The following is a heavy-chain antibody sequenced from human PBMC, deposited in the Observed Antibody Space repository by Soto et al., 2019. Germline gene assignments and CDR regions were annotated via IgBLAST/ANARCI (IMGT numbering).Heavy chain of an antibody. D-gene: IGHD2-8*01. Sequence: GSLRLSCAASGFTFSRYSMNWVRQAPGKGLEWVSSIDSYSNFIYYADSVKGRFIISRDNARNSLFLQMSSLRAEYTAVYYCAKDLSTNPNYYYYGMDVWGQGTTVTVSS. J-gene: IGHJ6*02. CDR2: IDSYSNFI. V-gene: IGHV3-21*01. CDR1: GFTFSRYS. CDR3: AKDLSTNPNYYYYGMDV.